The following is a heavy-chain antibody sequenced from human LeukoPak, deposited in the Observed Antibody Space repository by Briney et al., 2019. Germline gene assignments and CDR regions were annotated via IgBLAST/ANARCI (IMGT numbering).Heavy chain of an antibody. CDR3: ARVRQYYYDSSGYYPRGAFDI. Sequence: PGGSLRLSCAASGFTVSSNYMSWVRQAPGKGLEWVSVIYSGGSTYYADSGKGRFTISRDNSKNTLYLQMNSLRAEDTAVYYCARVRQYYYDSSGYYPRGAFDIWGQGTMVTVSS. J-gene: IGHJ3*02. CDR2: IYSGGST. D-gene: IGHD3-22*01. CDR1: GFTVSSNY. V-gene: IGHV3-53*01.